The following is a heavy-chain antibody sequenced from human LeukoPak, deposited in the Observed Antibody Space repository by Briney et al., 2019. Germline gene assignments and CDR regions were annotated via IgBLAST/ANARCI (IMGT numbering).Heavy chain of an antibody. J-gene: IGHJ2*01. V-gene: IGHV4-34*01. D-gene: IGHD3-10*01. CDR2: INHLGST. CDR3: ARPMVRRAPQKYWHFDL. CDR1: GGSFSGYY. Sequence: SETLSPTCAVYGGSFSGYYWSWIRQSPGKGLEWIEDINHLGSTKNSPSLKSRVTISVDTSKNQVSLRLSSATAADTAVYYCARPMVRRAPQKYWHFDLWGRGTLVTVSS.